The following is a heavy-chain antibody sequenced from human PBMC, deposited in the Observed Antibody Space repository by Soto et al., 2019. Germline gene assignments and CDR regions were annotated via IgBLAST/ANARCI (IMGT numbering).Heavy chain of an antibody. D-gene: IGHD2-21*02. J-gene: IGHJ4*02. V-gene: IGHV3-53*01. CDR1: GFNVNSDY. CDR3: TRDGRGLGRLSLFEY. Sequence: PGGSLRLSCAASGFNVNSDYMNWVRQTPGKGLEWVASIYSGETTYYADSVRGRFTISSDKSKNTLYFQLSSLRIKDTAVYYCTRDGRGLGRLSLFEYWGQGVLVTVSS. CDR2: IYSGETT.